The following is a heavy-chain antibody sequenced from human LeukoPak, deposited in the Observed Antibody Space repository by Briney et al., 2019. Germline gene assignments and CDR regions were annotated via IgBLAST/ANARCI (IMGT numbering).Heavy chain of an antibody. V-gene: IGHV3-21*04. Sequence: GGSLRLSCAASGFNFSAYNMNWVRQAPGEGLEWVSSISRSGTYIYYADSVKGRFTISRDNAKNSLYLQMNSLRAEDTAVYYCARDLGSGWYGGVNWFDPWGQGTLVTVSS. J-gene: IGHJ5*02. CDR2: ISRSGTYI. CDR3: ARDLGSGWYGGVNWFDP. CDR1: GFNFSAYN. D-gene: IGHD6-19*01.